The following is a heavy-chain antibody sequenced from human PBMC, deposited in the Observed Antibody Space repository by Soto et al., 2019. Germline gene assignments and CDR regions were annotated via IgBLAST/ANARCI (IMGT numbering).Heavy chain of an antibody. CDR3: ARDHEDSGYDYVRKTYYYYGMDV. CDR1: GFTFSSYA. J-gene: IGHJ6*02. Sequence: GGSLRLSCAASGFTFSSYAMHWVRQAPGKGLEWVAVISYDGSNKYYADSVKGRFTISRDNSKNTLYLQMNSLRAEDTAVYYCARDHEDSGYDYVRKTYYYYGMDVWGQGTTVTVSS. CDR2: ISYDGSNK. V-gene: IGHV3-30-3*01. D-gene: IGHD5-12*01.